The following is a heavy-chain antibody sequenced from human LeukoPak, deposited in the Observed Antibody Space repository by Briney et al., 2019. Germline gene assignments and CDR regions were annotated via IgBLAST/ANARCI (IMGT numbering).Heavy chain of an antibody. Sequence: GRSLRLSCAASGFTFSSYAMHWVRQAPGKGLEWVAVISYDGSNKYYADSVKGRFTISRDNSKNTLYLQMNSLRAEDTAVYHCASFTGYVVLDYWGQGTLVTVSS. D-gene: IGHD2-21*01. V-gene: IGHV3-30*04. CDR1: GFTFSSYA. J-gene: IGHJ4*02. CDR3: ASFTGYVVLDY. CDR2: ISYDGSNK.